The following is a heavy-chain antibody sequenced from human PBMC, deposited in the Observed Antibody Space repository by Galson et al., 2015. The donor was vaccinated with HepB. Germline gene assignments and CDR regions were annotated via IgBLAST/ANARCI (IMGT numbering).Heavy chain of an antibody. CDR1: GFTFSTYW. D-gene: IGHD1-1*01. CDR2: IKQDGSVK. V-gene: IGHV3-7*03. J-gene: IGHJ4*02. CDR3: ARLEWGARTTGFDY. Sequence: SLRLSCAVSGFTFSTYWMSWVRQAPVKGLEWVANIKQDGSVKFYMDSVVGRLTISRDNAWNSLNLQMNSLRDEDMAVYYCARLEWGARTTGFDYWGQGTLVTVS.